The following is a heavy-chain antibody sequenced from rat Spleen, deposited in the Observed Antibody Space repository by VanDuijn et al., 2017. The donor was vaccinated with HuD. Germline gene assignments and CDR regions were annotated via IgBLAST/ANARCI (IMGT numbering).Heavy chain of an antibody. CDR2: ISTGGGNT. Sequence: EVQLVESGGGLVQPGRSLKLSCAASGFTFSNYDMAWVRQAPTKGLEWVASISTGGGNTYYRDSVKGRFTISRDNAKSTLYLQMDSLRSEDTATYYCARDYSGSNWFPYWGQGTLVTVSS. CDR1: GFTFSNYD. V-gene: IGHV5S23*01. CDR3: ARDYSGSNWFPY. J-gene: IGHJ3*01. D-gene: IGHD1-1*01.